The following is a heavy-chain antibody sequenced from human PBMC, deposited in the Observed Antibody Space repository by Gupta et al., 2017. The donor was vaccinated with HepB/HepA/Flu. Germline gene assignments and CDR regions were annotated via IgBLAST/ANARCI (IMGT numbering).Heavy chain of an antibody. CDR3: ARVLSDYDSSGYYYDY. Sequence: VQLVQSGSEVEKPGASVKLSCKASGYTFTNSYIHWVRHAPGQGLEWMGTINPSAGGTNYAQKFQGRVTMTSDTSTSTVYMELSSLRSEDTAVYYCARVLSDYDSSGYYYDYWGQGTLVTVSS. D-gene: IGHD3-22*01. J-gene: IGHJ4*02. CDR2: INPSAGGT. CDR1: GYTFTNSY. V-gene: IGHV1-46*01.